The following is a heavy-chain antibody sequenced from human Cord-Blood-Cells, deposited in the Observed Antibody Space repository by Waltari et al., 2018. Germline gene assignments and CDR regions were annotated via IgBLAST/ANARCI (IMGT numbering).Heavy chain of an antibody. D-gene: IGHD7-27*01. Sequence: QVQLQQWGAGLLKPSETLSLTCAVYGGSFSGYYWSWIRQPPGKGLEWIGEINHSGSTNYNPSPKSRVTISVDTSKNQFSLKLSSVTAADTAVYYCARGIPGDPHTNRYFDLWGRGTLVTVSS. CDR1: GGSFSGYY. J-gene: IGHJ2*01. CDR3: ARGIPGDPHTNRYFDL. V-gene: IGHV4-34*01. CDR2: INHSGST.